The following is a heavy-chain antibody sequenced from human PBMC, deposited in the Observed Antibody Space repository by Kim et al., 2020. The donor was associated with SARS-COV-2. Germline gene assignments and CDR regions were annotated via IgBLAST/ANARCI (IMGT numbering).Heavy chain of an antibody. V-gene: IGHV3-23*01. CDR2: ISASGRTT. D-gene: IGHD3-3*01. Sequence: GGSLRLSCAASGFTFTSYAMTGVRQAPGEGLEWVAVISASGRTTYYADFVKGRFTISRDNSSNTVFLQMKSLRAEDTAIFYGVKDRDRYYDFHDAWGQGPLVPVSS. J-gene: IGHJ5*02. CDR1: GFTFTSYA. CDR3: VKDRDRYYDFHDA.